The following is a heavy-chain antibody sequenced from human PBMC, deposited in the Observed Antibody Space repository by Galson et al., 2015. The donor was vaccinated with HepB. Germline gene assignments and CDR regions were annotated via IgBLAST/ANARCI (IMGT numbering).Heavy chain of an antibody. D-gene: IGHD2-2*01. Sequence: SVKVSCKASGYTFTGYYMHWVRQAPGQGLEWMGWINPNSGGTNYAQKFQGWVTMTRDTSISTAYMELSRLRSDDTAVYYCALSQVPREGYCSSTSCYGGGNWFDPWGQGTLVTVSS. CDR1: GYTFTGYY. J-gene: IGHJ5*02. CDR2: INPNSGGT. CDR3: ALSQVPREGYCSSTSCYGGGNWFDP. V-gene: IGHV1-2*04.